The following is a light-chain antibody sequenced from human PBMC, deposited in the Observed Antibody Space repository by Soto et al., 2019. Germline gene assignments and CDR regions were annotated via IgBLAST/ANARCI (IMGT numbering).Light chain of an antibody. CDR3: QQYASSPET. V-gene: IGKV3-20*01. Sequence: EIVLTQSPGTLSLSPGERATLSCRASQSLTTRYLAWYQHIPGQAPRLLIYGASSRATGTPDRFSGSGSGTDLTLTISGLEPEDCEVYDCQQYASSPETFGQGTKVDIK. J-gene: IGKJ1*01. CDR2: GAS. CDR1: QSLTTRY.